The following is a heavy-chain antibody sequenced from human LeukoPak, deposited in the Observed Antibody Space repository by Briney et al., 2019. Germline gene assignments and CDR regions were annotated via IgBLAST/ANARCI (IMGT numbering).Heavy chain of an antibody. D-gene: IGHD1-26*01. V-gene: IGHV1-8*03. J-gene: IGHJ4*02. CDR3: ARDYSGTIRREVDY. CDR1: GYTFTSYE. Sequence: ASVKVSCKASGYTFTSYEINWVRQATGQGLEWMGWMNPNSGNTGYAQKFQGRVTITRNTSISTAYMELRSLRSDDTAVYYCARDYSGTIRREVDYWGQGTLVTVPS. CDR2: MNPNSGNT.